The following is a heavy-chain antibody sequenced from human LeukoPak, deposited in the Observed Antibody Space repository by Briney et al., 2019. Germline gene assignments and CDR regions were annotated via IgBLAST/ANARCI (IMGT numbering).Heavy chain of an antibody. J-gene: IGHJ6*02. V-gene: IGHV3-33*06. CDR3: AKDRSVGGDFYYGMDV. Sequence: RRSLRLSCEASGFIFSTYGMHWVRQAPGKGLEWVAVIWYDGSNKYYADSVKGRFTISRDNSKNTLYLQMNSLRAEDTAVYYCAKDRSVGGDFYYGMDVWGQGTTVTVSS. D-gene: IGHD1-26*01. CDR1: GFIFSTYG. CDR2: IWYDGSNK.